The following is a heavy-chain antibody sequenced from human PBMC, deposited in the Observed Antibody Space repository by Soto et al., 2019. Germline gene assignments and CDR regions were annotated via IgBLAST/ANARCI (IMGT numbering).Heavy chain of an antibody. Sequence: QVQLQESGPGLVRPSETLALTCTVSSASISGLYWTWIRQPAGKGLEWIGRIYSSGETNYNPSLTGRVIMSLDTSKKQYSLNLTSVSAADTAVYYCARASQCTSYCDCVAGLEYWGQGTLVTVSS. V-gene: IGHV4-4*07. D-gene: IGHD3-9*01. J-gene: IGHJ4*02. CDR2: IYSSGET. CDR3: ARASQCTSYCDCVAGLEY. CDR1: SASISGLY.